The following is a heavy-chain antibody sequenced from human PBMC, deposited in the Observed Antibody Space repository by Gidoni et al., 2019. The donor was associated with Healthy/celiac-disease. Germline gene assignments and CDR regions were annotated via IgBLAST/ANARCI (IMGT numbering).Heavy chain of an antibody. J-gene: IGHJ4*02. Sequence: KSRVTISVDKSKNQFSLKLSSVTAADTAVYYCARDGPTQRGVIPTNYFDYWGQGTLVTVSS. V-gene: IGHV4-4*02. D-gene: IGHD3-10*01. CDR3: ARDGPTQRGVIPTNYFDY.